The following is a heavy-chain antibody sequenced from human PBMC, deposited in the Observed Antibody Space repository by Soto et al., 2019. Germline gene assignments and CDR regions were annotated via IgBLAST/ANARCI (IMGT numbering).Heavy chain of an antibody. CDR1: GFTFSSYG. Sequence: LRLSCAASGFTFSSYGMHWVRQAPGKGLEWVAVISYDGSNKYYADSVKGRFTISRDNSKNTLYLQMNSLRAEDTAVYYCARDGDSGLLYYYDSSGYLDYWGQGTLVTVSS. D-gene: IGHD3-22*01. V-gene: IGHV3-30*03. CDR3: ARDGDSGLLYYYDSSGYLDY. J-gene: IGHJ4*02. CDR2: ISYDGSNK.